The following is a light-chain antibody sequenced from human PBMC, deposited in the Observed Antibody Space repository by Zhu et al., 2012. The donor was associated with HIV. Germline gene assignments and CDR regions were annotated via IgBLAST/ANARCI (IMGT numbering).Light chain of an antibody. Sequence: EIVLTQSPGTLSLSPGERATLSCRASQTVSGNYLAWYQQKPGQPPRLLIYSASRRVTGIPDRFSGSGSGTDFTLTISRLEPEDFAVYYCQHYVPSPMYTFGQGTKLEIK. CDR1: QTVSGNY. J-gene: IGKJ2*01. CDR2: SAS. V-gene: IGKV3-20*01. CDR3: QHYVPSPMYT.